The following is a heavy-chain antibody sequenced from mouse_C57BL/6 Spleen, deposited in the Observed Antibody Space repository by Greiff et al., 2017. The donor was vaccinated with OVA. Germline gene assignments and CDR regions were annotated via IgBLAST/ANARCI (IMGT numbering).Heavy chain of an antibody. CDR1: GYTFTDYN. CDR2: FNPNNGGT. CDR3: ARNQDYAMDY. D-gene: IGHD3-2*02. J-gene: IGHJ4*01. V-gene: IGHV1-18*01. Sequence: DVQLQESGPELVKPGASVKIPCKASGYTFTDYNMDWVKQSHGKSLEWIGDFNPNNGGTIYNQKFKGKATLTVDKSSSTAYMELRSLTSEDTAVYYCARNQDYAMDYWGQGTSVTVSS.